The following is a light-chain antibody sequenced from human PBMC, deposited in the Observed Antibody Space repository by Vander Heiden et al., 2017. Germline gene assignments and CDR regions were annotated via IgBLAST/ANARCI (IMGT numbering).Light chain of an antibody. J-gene: IGKJ1*01. Sequence: DIQMTQSPSSLSASVADRVTITCRASQGIGDDLGWYQHKPGKAPKRLIYAASTLQGGVPSRFSGSGSGTESTLTISSLQPEDFATYFCLQHHSFPWTFGQGTRVEIK. CDR1: QGIGDD. V-gene: IGKV1-17*01. CDR2: AAS. CDR3: LQHHSFPWT.